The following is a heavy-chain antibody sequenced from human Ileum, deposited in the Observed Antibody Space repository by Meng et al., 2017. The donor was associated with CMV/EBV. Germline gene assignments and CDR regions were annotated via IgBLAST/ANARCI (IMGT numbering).Heavy chain of an antibody. D-gene: IGHD2-15*01. V-gene: IGHV4-30-4*08. J-gene: IGHJ4*02. CDR3: VRQVVAASFDY. Sequence: QVQLLESAPGLVKPSQTLSLTFTVSGGSITSGNYYWSWIRQPPGRGLEWIGYIYYSGSPYYKPSLKSRVTISLDTSKNQFSLNLRSVTATDSAVYYCVRQVVAASFDYWGQGALVTVSS. CDR2: IYYSGSP. CDR1: GGSITSGNYY.